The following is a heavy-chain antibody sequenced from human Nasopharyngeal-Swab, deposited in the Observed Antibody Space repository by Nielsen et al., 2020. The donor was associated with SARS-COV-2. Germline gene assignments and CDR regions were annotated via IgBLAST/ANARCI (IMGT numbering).Heavy chain of an antibody. J-gene: IGHJ4*02. D-gene: IGHD2/OR15-2a*01. Sequence: VRQAPGKGLEWVSAISGSGNTQHYADSVKGRFTISRDNSKNTLYLQMNSLRADDAAVYYCAKDRRGLLVPLIFSSFSVWRQVSLVTVSS. CDR3: AKDRRGLLVPLIFSSFSV. CDR2: ISGSGNTQ. V-gene: IGHV3-23*01.